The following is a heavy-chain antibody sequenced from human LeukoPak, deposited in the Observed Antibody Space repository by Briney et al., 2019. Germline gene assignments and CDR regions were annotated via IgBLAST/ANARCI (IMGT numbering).Heavy chain of an antibody. CDR3: AKDSSSGRYILYKADY. D-gene: IGHD1-26*01. CDR1: GFTFSSYA. J-gene: IGHJ4*02. V-gene: IGHV3-23*01. Sequence: PGGSLRLSCAASGFTFSSYAMSWVRQAPGKGLEWVSAISGSGGSTYYADSVKGRFTISRDNSKNTLYLQMNSLRAEDTAVYYCAKDSSSGRYILYKADYWGQGTLVTVSS. CDR2: ISGSGGST.